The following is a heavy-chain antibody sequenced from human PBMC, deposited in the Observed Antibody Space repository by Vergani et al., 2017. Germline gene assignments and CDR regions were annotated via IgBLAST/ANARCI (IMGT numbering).Heavy chain of an antibody. Sequence: QVQLVQSGAEVKKPGASVKVSCKASGYTFTGYYMPWVRQAPGQGLEWMVWINPNSGGTKYAQKFQGRVTMTRDMSISTAYMELSRLRFDDTAVYYCARDLEGSSGYWGQGTLVTVSS. V-gene: IGHV1-2*02. CDR3: ARDLEGSSGY. CDR2: INPNSGGT. CDR1: GYTFTGYY. D-gene: IGHD3-10*01. J-gene: IGHJ4*02.